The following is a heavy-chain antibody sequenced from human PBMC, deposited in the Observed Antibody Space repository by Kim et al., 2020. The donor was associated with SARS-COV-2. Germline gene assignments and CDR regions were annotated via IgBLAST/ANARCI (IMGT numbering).Heavy chain of an antibody. CDR3: ATDLQPITTYAGMDG. V-gene: IGHV3-43*01. D-gene: IGHD4-4*01. J-gene: IGHJ6*04. Sequence: DSTRGRITISRDNSKNALYLQMNSLGSEDTALYYCATDLQPITTYAGMDGWGKGTTVTVSS.